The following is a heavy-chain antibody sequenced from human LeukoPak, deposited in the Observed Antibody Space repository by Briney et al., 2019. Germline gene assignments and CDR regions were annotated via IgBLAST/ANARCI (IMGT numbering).Heavy chain of an antibody. V-gene: IGHV4-59*05. D-gene: IGHD1-1*01. J-gene: IGHJ4*02. CDR1: GGSISSYY. Sequence: SETLSLTCTVSGGSISSYYWSWIRQPPGKGLEWIGSIYYSGSTYYNPSLKSRVTISVDTSKNQFSLKLSSVTAADTAVYYCARESRRGTTGTTYYFDYWGQGTLVTVSS. CDR2: IYYSGST. CDR3: ARESRRGTTGTTYYFDY.